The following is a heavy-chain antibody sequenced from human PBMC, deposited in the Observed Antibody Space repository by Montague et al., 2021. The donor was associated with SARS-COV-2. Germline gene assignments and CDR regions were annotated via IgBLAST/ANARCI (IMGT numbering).Heavy chain of an antibody. CDR2: INHSGST. CDR3: ARGPVDDNCSGGSCYSRYYYGMDV. J-gene: IGHJ6*02. V-gene: IGHV4-34*01. D-gene: IGHD2-15*01. CDR1: GGSFSGYY. Sequence: SETLSLTCAVYGGSFSGYYWSWIRQPPGKRLEWIGEINHSGSTNYNPSLKSRVTISVDTSKNQFSLKLSSVTAADTAVYYCARGPVDDNCSGGSCYSRYYYGMDVWGQGTTVTVSS.